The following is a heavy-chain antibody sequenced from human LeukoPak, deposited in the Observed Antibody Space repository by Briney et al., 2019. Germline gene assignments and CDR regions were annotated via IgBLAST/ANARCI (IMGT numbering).Heavy chain of an antibody. CDR1: GFTFSTYS. V-gene: IGHV3-21*01. CDR3: ARDPGSGGV. D-gene: IGHD1-26*01. Sequence: GGSLRLSCAASGFTFSTYSMNWVRQAPGKGLEWVSSISDSSSHTYYADSVKGRFTISRDNAKNSLYLQMNSLRAEDTAVYYCARDPGSGGVWGQGTTVTVSS. CDR2: ISDSSSHT. J-gene: IGHJ6*02.